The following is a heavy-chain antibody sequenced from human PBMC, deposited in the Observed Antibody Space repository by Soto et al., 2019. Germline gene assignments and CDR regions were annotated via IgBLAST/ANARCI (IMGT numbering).Heavy chain of an antibody. V-gene: IGHV3-7*01. CDR1: GFTFSDSW. D-gene: IGHD4-4*01. CDR3: VRGGSNYAS. CDR2: IKPDESEK. J-gene: IGHJ5*02. Sequence: EVHLVESGGGLVQPGGSLRLSCTASGFTFSDSWMTWVRQAPGKGLEWVARIKPDESEKKYADSVKGRFSISRDNAKNSMYLQMDSLRGEGTAVYYCVRGGSNYASWGQGTLVTVSS.